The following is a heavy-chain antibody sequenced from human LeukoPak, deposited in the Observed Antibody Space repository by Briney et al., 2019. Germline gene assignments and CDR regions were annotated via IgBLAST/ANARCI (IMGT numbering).Heavy chain of an antibody. CDR2: INHSGST. CDR3: ARGRMIVVKMVLGYWFDP. Sequence: ASETLSLTCAVYGGSFSGYYWSWICQPPGKGLEWIGEINHSGSTNYNPSLKSRVTISVDTSKNQFSLKLSSVTAADTAVYYCARGRMIVVKMVLGYWFDPWGQGTLVTVSS. CDR1: GGSFSGYY. D-gene: IGHD3-22*01. J-gene: IGHJ5*02. V-gene: IGHV4-34*01.